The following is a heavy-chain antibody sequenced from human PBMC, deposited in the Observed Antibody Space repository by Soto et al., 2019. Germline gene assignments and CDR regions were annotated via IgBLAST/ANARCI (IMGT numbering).Heavy chain of an antibody. CDR3: ASAAVTGTAGLDF. Sequence: ASVKVSCKASGYTFSGFYMHWVRQATGQGLEWMGWINPNSGGTKSAEKFQGRVTMTRDTSISTAYMELSRLTSDDTAVYYCASAAVTGTAGLDFWGQGTQVTVSS. CDR1: GYTFSGFY. CDR2: INPNSGGT. D-gene: IGHD6-19*01. J-gene: IGHJ4*02. V-gene: IGHV1-2*02.